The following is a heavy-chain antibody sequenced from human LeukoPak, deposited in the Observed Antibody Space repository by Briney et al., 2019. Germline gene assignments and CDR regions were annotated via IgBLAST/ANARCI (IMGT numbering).Heavy chain of an antibody. V-gene: IGHV3-30*04. CDR3: ARDLELSAVYYFDS. CDR2: ISSGSVK. CDR1: GFTFSIFP. D-gene: IGHD3-3*01. Sequence: GRSLRLSCEASGFTFSIFPMHWVRQAPGMGLEWVALISSGSVKYYADSVKGRFTISRDNSKNMLYLQMNSLRADDMAVYYCARDLELSAVYYFDSWGQGTLVIVSS. J-gene: IGHJ4*02.